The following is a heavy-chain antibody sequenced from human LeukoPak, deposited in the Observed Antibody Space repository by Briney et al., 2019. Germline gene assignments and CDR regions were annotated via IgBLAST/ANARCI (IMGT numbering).Heavy chain of an antibody. CDR1: GYSFTSYW. D-gene: IGHD1-1*01. V-gene: IGHV5-51*01. CDR3: ARSNLPRQLETADY. J-gene: IGHJ4*02. Sequence: PGETLKISCKSSGYSFTSYWIGWVRLMPGKGLEWMGVLYPGDSDTRYSPSFQGQVTISADKSISTAYLQWSSLKASDTAMYYCARSNLPRQLETADYWGQGTLVTVSS. CDR2: LYPGDSDT.